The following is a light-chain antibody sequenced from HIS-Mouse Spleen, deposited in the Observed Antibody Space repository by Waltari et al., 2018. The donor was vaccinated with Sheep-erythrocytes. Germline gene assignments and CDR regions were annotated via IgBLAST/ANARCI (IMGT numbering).Light chain of an antibody. J-gene: IGLJ3*02. Sequence: QSALTQPRSVSGSPGQSVTISCTGTSSDVGGYNYVSWYQQHPGKAPKLMIYDVSKGPYGVPVRFSGSKSGNTASLTISGLQAEDEADYYCCSYAGSYTFWVFGGGTKLTVL. V-gene: IGLV2-11*01. CDR2: DVS. CDR3: CSYAGSYTFWV. CDR1: SSDVGGYNY.